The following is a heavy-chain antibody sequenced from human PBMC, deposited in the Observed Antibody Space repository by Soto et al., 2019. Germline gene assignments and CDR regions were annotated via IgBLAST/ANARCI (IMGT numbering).Heavy chain of an antibody. Sequence: QVHLVESGGGVVQPGRSLTVSCAASGISISTYAMHWVRQAPGKGLEWVAVISQDGSVKYYADSVKGRFTISRDNPKNTLLLQMNSLGADDTAVYYCAGRQQNDYYYGMDVWGQGTTVTVSS. CDR2: ISQDGSVK. V-gene: IGHV3-30*03. CDR1: GISISTYA. J-gene: IGHJ6*02. D-gene: IGHD6-13*01. CDR3: AGRQQNDYYYGMDV.